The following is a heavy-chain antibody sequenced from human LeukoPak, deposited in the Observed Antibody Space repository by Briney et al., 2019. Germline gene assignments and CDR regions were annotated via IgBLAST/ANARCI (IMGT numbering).Heavy chain of an antibody. CDR2: IFYSGST. J-gene: IGHJ1*01. CDR1: GGSISSSSYY. V-gene: IGHV4-39*01. Sequence: PSETLSLTCTVSGGSISSSSYYWGWIRQPPGKGLEWIGSIFYSGSTYYNPSLRSRVTISVDTSKNQFSLKLTSVTAADTAVYYCASNSGSFDVEYFQHWGQGTLVTVSS. D-gene: IGHD1-26*01. CDR3: ASNSGSFDVEYFQH.